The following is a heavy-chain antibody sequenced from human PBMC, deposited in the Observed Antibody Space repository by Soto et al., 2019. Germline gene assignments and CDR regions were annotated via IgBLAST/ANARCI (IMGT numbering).Heavy chain of an antibody. J-gene: IGHJ4*02. CDR3: AVCYDILTGFDY. V-gene: IGHV1-3*01. Sequence: ASVKVSCKASGYTFTSYAMHWVRQAPGQRLEWMGWINAGNGNTKYSQKFQGRVTITRDTSASTAYMELSSLRSEDTAVYYCAVCYDILTGFDYWGQGTLVTVSS. CDR2: INAGNGNT. CDR1: GYTFTSYA. D-gene: IGHD3-9*01.